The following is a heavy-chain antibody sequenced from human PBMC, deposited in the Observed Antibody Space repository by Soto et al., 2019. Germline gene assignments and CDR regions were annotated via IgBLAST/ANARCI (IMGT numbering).Heavy chain of an antibody. CDR1: GFTFSSYA. CDR3: ARGDIAVARDGPPNWFDP. CDR2: ISYDGSNK. J-gene: IGHJ5*02. Sequence: PGGSLRLSCAASGFTFSSYAMHWVSQAPDKGLEWVAVISYDGSNKYYADSVKGRFTISRDNSKNTLYLQMNSLRAEDTAVYYCARGDIAVARDGPPNWFDPWGQGTLVTVSS. D-gene: IGHD6-19*01. V-gene: IGHV3-30-3*01.